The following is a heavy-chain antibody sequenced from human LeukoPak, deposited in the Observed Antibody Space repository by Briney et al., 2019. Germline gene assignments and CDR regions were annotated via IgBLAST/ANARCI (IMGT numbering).Heavy chain of an antibody. D-gene: IGHD3-3*01. V-gene: IGHV4-34*01. CDR2: ISHRGTS. CDR3: ARKRRRGYYLNSAFDM. J-gene: IGHJ3*02. CDR1: DESFSTYY. Sequence: SETLSLTCDVNDESFSTYYWSWIRQSPGKGLVWIAEISHRGTSTYNPSLQSRVTVSVDASKNHFSLRVKSVIAADTAIYYCARKRRRGYYLNSAFDMWGQGTMVTVSS.